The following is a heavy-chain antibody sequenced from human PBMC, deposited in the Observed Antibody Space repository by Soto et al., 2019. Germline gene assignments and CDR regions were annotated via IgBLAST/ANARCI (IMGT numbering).Heavy chain of an antibody. CDR1: GGSISSGGYY. Sequence: QVQLQELGPGLVKPSQTLSLTCTVSGGSISSGGYYWGWIRQHPGKGLEWIGYIYYSGSTYYNPSLKSRVTISVDTSKNQFSLKLSSVTAADTAVYYCARSGYSYGPNPLLYWGQGTLVTVSS. J-gene: IGHJ4*02. V-gene: IGHV4-31*03. D-gene: IGHD5-18*01. CDR3: ARSGYSYGPNPLLY. CDR2: IYYSGST.